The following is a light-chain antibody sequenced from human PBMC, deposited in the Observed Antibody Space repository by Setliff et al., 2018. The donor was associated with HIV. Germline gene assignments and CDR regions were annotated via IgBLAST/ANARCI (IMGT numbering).Light chain of an antibody. J-gene: IGLJ3*02. CDR2: EVN. V-gene: IGLV2-23*02. Sequence: QSALAQPASVSGSPGQSITLSCTGNHSDIGTYNLVSWYQQHPGKAPKLIIFEVNKRPAWVSSRFSGSKAGNTASLTISGLQADDESDYYCCSYAGEPAYVWFGGGTKVTVL. CDR1: HSDIGTYNL. CDR3: CSYAGEPAYVW.